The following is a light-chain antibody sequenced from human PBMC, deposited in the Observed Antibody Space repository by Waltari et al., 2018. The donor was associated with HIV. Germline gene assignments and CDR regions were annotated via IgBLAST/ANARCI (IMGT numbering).Light chain of an antibody. CDR2: DVT. Sequence: QSALTQPPSPSGSPGQSVTISCTGTSSDIGAYNYVTWYQQYPGKAPKLMIYDVTKRPSGVPDRFSGSKSANTASLTVSGLQAEDEADYYCASHAGSKDVFGGGTKLTVL. CDR3: ASHAGSKDV. J-gene: IGLJ2*01. V-gene: IGLV2-8*01. CDR1: SSDIGAYNY.